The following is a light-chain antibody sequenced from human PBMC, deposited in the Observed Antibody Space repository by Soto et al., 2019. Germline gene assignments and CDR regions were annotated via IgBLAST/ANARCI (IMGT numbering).Light chain of an antibody. J-gene: IGKJ4*01. CDR1: QSISSW. Sequence: DIQITQSPSTLSASVGDRVTITCRARQSISSWLAWYQQKPGKAPTLLIYKTSNLESGVPSRFSGSGSGTELSLNSRSLQPDDFATYYCQQYQSFSLTFGGGTRVEVK. V-gene: IGKV1-5*03. CDR3: QQYQSFSLT. CDR2: KTS.